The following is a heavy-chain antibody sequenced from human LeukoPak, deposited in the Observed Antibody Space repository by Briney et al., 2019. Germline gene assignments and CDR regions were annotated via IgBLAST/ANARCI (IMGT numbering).Heavy chain of an antibody. CDR1: GYTLTELS. Sequence: ASAKVSCKVSGYTLTELSMHWVRQAPGKGFEWMGRFDPEKGETIYAQKFQGRVTMTEDTSTDTAYMELSSLRSEDTAVYYCATGLIRFLEWLYWGQGTLVTVSS. CDR2: FDPEKGET. D-gene: IGHD3-3*01. V-gene: IGHV1-24*01. CDR3: ATGLIRFLEWLY. J-gene: IGHJ4*02.